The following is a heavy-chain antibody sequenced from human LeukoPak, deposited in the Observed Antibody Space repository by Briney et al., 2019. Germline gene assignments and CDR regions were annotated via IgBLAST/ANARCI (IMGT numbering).Heavy chain of an antibody. J-gene: IGHJ4*02. CDR2: IYYSGST. V-gene: IGHV4-39*01. CDR1: GGSISSSSYY. D-gene: IGHD5-24*01. Sequence: SETLSLTCTVSGGSISSSSYYWGWIRQPPGKGLEWIGSIYYSGSTYYNPSLKSRVTISVDTSKNQFSLTLSSMTAADTAVYYCAAREMATTDYWGQGTLVTVSS. CDR3: AAREMATTDY.